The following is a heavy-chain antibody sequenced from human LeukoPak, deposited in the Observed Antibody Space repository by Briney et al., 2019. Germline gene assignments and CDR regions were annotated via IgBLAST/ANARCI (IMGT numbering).Heavy chain of an antibody. CDR2: IIPLFGTA. CDR3: ARDAPSSSWNYVGASDF. V-gene: IGHV1-69*05. D-gene: IGHD1-7*01. CDR1: GDTFKNFG. Sequence: GVSVKVSCKAYGDTFKNFGITWVRQAPGQGLDWMGDIIPLFGTANYAQKFQGRVTITTDESATTGYMEMSGLRSEDTAVYYCARDAPSSSWNYVGASDFWGQGTVVTVSS. J-gene: IGHJ3*01.